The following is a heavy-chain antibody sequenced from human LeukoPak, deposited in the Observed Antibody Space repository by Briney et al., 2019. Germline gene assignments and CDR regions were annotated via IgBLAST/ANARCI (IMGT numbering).Heavy chain of an antibody. V-gene: IGHV3-7*01. J-gene: IGHJ4*02. Sequence: GGSLRLSCVGSGLXFSGQWINWVRQAPGQGLEWVANIKYDGSEKYYVDSVKGRFTISRDDAKNSLSLQMSNVRAEDTAVYYCAFNNNFKYWGQGTQVTVSS. CDR3: AFNNNFKY. D-gene: IGHD4-11*01. CDR1: GLXFSGQW. CDR2: IKYDGSEK.